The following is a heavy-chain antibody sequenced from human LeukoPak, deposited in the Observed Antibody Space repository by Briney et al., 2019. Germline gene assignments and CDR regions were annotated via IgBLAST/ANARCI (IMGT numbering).Heavy chain of an antibody. Sequence: GGSLRLSCAASGFTFSTSGMHWVRQSPGKGLEWMALISYDGSYKDFADSVQGRFTISRDNSKNTLYLQMNSLRAEDTAVYYCAELGITMIGGVWGKGTTVTISS. CDR1: GFTFSTSG. J-gene: IGHJ6*04. CDR3: AELGITMIGGV. V-gene: IGHV3-30*18. D-gene: IGHD3-10*02. CDR2: ISYDGSYK.